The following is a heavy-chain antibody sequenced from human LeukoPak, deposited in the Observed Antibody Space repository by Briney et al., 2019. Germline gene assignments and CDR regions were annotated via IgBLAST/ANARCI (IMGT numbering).Heavy chain of an antibody. CDR1: GFTLSSYS. CDR3: ARVQYCSSSTCRNYFDY. CDR2: ISSSSSYI. D-gene: IGHD2-2*01. V-gene: IGHV3-21*01. J-gene: IGHJ4*02. Sequence: GGSLRLSCAASGFTLSSYSMNWVRQAPGKGLEWVSSISSSSSYIYYADSVKGRFTISRDNAKSSLYLQMNSLRAEDTAVYYCARVQYCSSSTCRNYFDYWGQGTLVTVSS.